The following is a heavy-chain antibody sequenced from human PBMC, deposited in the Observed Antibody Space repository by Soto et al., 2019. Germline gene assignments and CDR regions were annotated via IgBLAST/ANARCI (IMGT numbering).Heavy chain of an antibody. J-gene: IGHJ6*02. CDR3: AKDSAAVLYDFWGMVIITPYYYYYGMYV. D-gene: IGHD3-3*01. CDR2: ISYDGSNK. V-gene: IGHV3-30*18. Sequence: GGSLRLSCAASGFTFSSYGMHWVRQAPGKGLEWVAVISYDGSNKYYADSVKGRFTISRDNSKNTLYLQMNSLRAEDTAVYYCAKDSAAVLYDFWGMVIITPYYYYYGMYVWSQGTTVTVSS. CDR1: GFTFSSYG.